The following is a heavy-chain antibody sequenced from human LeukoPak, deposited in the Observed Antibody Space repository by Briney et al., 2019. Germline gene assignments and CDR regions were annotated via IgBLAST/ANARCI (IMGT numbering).Heavy chain of an antibody. V-gene: IGHV1-46*01. CDR1: GYTFTSYY. J-gene: IGHJ5*02. D-gene: IGHD1-1*01. CDR3: ARDGQMIATSFLEGGNWFDP. Sequence: ASVKVSCKASGYTFTSYYMHWVRQAPGQGLEWMGIINPSGGSTSYAQKFQGRVTMTRDMSTSTVYMELSSLRSEDTAVYYCARDGQMIATSFLEGGNWFDPWGQGTLVTVSS. CDR2: INPSGGST.